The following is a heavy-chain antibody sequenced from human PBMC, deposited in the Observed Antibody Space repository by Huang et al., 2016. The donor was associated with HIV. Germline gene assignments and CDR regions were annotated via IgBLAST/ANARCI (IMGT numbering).Heavy chain of an antibody. V-gene: IGHV3-9*01. J-gene: IGHJ2*01. Sequence: EVQLVESGGGLVQPGRSLRLSCAASGFTFDDYAMHWVRQAPGKGLEWISGITWNSGSIGYADSVKGRFTISRDNAKNSLYLQMNSLRAEDTALYYCAKEAYGGNSRYFDLWGRGTLVTVSS. D-gene: IGHD4-17*01. CDR1: GFTFDDYA. CDR2: ITWNSGSI. CDR3: AKEAYGGNSRYFDL.